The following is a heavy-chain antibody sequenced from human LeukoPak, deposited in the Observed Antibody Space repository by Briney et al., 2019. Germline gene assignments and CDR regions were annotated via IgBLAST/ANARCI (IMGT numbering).Heavy chain of an antibody. CDR2: ISSSSSYI. V-gene: IGHV3-21*01. J-gene: IGHJ4*02. D-gene: IGHD4-17*01. CDR3: ARDSPTVTYDY. Sequence: GRSLRLSCAASGFTFSSYSMSWVRQAPGKGLEWVSSISSSSSYIYYADSVKGRFTISRDNAKNSLYLQMNSLRAEDTAVYYCARDSPTVTYDYWGQGTLVTVSS. CDR1: GFTFSSYS.